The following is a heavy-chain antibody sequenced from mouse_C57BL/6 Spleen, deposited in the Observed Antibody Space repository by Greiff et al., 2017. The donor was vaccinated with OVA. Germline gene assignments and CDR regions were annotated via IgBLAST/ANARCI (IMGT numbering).Heavy chain of an antibody. D-gene: IGHD1-1*02. CDR3: ARHEGGSLGFDY. J-gene: IGHJ2*01. Sequence: VKLMESGAELVKPGASVKLSCKASGYTFTEYTIHWVKQRSGQGLEWIGWFYPGSGSIKYNEKFKDKATLTADKSSSTVYMELSRLTSEDSAVYFCARHEGGSLGFDYWGQGTTLTVSS. CDR2: FYPGSGSI. V-gene: IGHV1-62-2*01. CDR1: GYTFTEYT.